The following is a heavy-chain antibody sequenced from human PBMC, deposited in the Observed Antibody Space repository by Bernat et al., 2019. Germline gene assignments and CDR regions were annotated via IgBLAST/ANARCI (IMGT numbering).Heavy chain of an antibody. D-gene: IGHD6-13*01. CDR3: AGERRSRVYDF. J-gene: IGHJ4*02. V-gene: IGHV3-33*01. CDR2: IWYDGSKK. CDR1: GFTFKNYG. Sequence: QVQLVESGGGVVQSGRSLRLSCAGSGFTFKNYGMHWVRQAPGKGLEWVAVIWYDGSKKYYADSVKGRFTIPRDNSKNMLYLKMNSLGIGDTAVYYGAGERRSRVYDFWGQGTLVTVSS.